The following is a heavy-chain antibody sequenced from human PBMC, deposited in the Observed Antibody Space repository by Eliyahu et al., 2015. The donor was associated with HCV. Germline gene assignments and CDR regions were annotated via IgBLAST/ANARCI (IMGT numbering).Heavy chain of an antibody. CDR3: AKDLRGPGTIGD. D-gene: IGHD3-10*01. CDR1: GFPFSNSA. CDR2: ISYDGSDK. Sequence: QVQLVESGGGVVQPGRSLRLSCAASGFPFSNSAMHWVRQAPDKGLEWVTLISYDGSDKYYAASVKGRFTISRDNSKNTLSLQMNSLRPEDTALYYCAKDLRGPGTIGDWGQGTLVSVSS. J-gene: IGHJ4*02. V-gene: IGHV3-30*18.